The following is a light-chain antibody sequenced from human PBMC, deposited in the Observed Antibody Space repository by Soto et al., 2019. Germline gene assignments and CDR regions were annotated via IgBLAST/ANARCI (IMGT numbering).Light chain of an antibody. Sequence: DIQMTQSPSSLSASVGDRVTITCRASQSISRYLNWYQQKPGKAPKLLIYADSSLQSGVPSRFSGSGSGTDFTLTISSLQPEDSATYYCQQSSITPRTFGQWNKVDIK. CDR3: QQSSITPRT. CDR2: ADS. J-gene: IGKJ1*01. V-gene: IGKV1-39*01. CDR1: QSISRY.